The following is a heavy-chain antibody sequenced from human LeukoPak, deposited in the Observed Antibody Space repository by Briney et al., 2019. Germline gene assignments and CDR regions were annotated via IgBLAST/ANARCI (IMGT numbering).Heavy chain of an antibody. CDR2: IHYSGST. Sequence: KPSETLSLTCTVSGGSISSSRFYWGWIRQSPGKGLEWIGSIHYSGSTYYNPSLKSRVTISVDTSKNQFSLKLSSVTAADTAVYYCAREGAGRFYFAYWGQGTLVTVSS. V-gene: IGHV4-39*02. CDR3: AREGAGRFYFAY. J-gene: IGHJ4*02. CDR1: GGSISSSRFY. D-gene: IGHD1-26*01.